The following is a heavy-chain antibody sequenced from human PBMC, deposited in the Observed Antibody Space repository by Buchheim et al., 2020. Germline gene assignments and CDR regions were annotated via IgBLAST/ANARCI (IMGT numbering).Heavy chain of an antibody. CDR1: GFTFSTYS. J-gene: IGHJ5*02. D-gene: IGHD3-10*01. V-gene: IGHV3-21*01. CDR2: ISTSSGYI. Sequence: EVQLVESGGGLVKPGGSLRLSCAASGFTFSTYSMNWVRQAPGKGLEWVSSISTSSGYIYYADSMKGRFTISRANAKSSLYLQMDSLRAEDTAVYYCARSGSGSYYLVGWFDPWGQGTL. CDR3: ARSGSGSYYLVGWFDP.